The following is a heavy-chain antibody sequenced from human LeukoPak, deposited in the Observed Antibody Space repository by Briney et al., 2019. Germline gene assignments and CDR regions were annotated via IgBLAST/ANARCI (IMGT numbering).Heavy chain of an antibody. J-gene: IGHJ4*02. D-gene: IGHD5-18*01. CDR1: GGTFTSYA. CDR3: ARGWGYSYPYYFDY. CDR2: IIPIFGTA. V-gene: IGHV1-69*13. Sequence: GASVKVSCKASGGTFTSYAISWVRQAPGQGLEWMGGIIPIFGTANYAQKFQGRVTITADESTSTAYMELSSLRSEDTAVYYCARGWGYSYPYYFDYWGQGTLVTVSS.